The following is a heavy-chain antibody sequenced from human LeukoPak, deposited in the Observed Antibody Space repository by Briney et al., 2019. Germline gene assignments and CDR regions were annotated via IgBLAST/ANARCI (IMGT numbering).Heavy chain of an antibody. D-gene: IGHD3-22*01. CDR3: ARGAQYHSSGYYDDAFDI. Sequence: ASVKVSCKASGGTFSSYAISWVRQAPGQGLEWMGRIIHIFGTANYAQKFQGRVTITTDESTSTAYMELSSLRSEDTAVYYCARGAQYHSSGYYDDAFDIWGQGTMVTVSS. CDR2: IIHIFGTA. J-gene: IGHJ3*02. CDR1: GGTFSSYA. V-gene: IGHV1-69*05.